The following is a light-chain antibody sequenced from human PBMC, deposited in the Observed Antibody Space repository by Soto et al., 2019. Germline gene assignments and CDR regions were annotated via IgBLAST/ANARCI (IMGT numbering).Light chain of an antibody. CDR2: GAS. CDR3: XXYNXXXPWT. J-gene: IGKJ1*01. Sequence: EIVLTQSPGTLSLSPGERATLSCRASPSVSSSYLAWYQQKPGQAPRLLMYGASTRATGIPARFSGSGSGTEFTLTISSLQSEDFAVYYXXXYNXXXPWTFXQGTKVDIK. V-gene: IGKV3-15*01. CDR1: PSVSSSY.